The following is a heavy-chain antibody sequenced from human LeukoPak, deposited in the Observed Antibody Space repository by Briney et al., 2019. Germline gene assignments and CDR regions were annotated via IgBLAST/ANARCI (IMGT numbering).Heavy chain of an antibody. CDR3: AKPYYYDSSGYHFDY. D-gene: IGHD3-22*01. V-gene: IGHV3-23*01. Sequence: QSGGSPRLSCAASGFTFSSYAMSWVRQAPGKGLEWVSAISGSGGSTYYADSVKGRFTISRDNSKNTLYLQMNSLRAEDTAVYYCAKPYYYDSSGYHFDYWGQGTLVTVSS. CDR1: GFTFSSYA. CDR2: ISGSGGST. J-gene: IGHJ4*02.